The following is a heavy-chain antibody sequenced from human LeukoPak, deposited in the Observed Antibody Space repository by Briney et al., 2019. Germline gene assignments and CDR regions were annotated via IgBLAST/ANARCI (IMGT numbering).Heavy chain of an antibody. CDR1: GYTFTGYY. Sequence: ASVKVSCKASGYTFTGYYMHWVRQAPGQGLEWMGWINPNSGGTNYAQKFQGRVTMTRDTSMSTAYMELSRLRSDDTAVYYCARGASGVYTVTTSWFDPWGQGTLVTASS. V-gene: IGHV1-2*02. CDR3: ARGASGVYTVTTSWFDP. CDR2: INPNSGGT. J-gene: IGHJ5*02. D-gene: IGHD4-17*01.